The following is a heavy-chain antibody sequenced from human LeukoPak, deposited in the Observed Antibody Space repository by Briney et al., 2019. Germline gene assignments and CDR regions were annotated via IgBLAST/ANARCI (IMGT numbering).Heavy chain of an antibody. J-gene: IGHJ4*02. Sequence: GGSLRLSCAASGFTFSSYAMHWVRQAPGKGLEWVAVISCDGSNKYYADSVKGRFTISRDNSKNTLYLQMNSLRAEDTAVYYCARDLGTWIQLWTFDYWGQGTLVTVSS. CDR3: ARDLGTWIQLWTFDY. CDR1: GFTFSSYA. CDR2: ISCDGSNK. V-gene: IGHV3-30-3*01. D-gene: IGHD5-18*01.